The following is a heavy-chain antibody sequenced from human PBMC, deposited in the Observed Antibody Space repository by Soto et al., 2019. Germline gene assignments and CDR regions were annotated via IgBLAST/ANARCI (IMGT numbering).Heavy chain of an antibody. CDR1: GFIFTNYP. V-gene: IGHV3-23*01. D-gene: IGHD2-15*01. Sequence: PGGSLRLSCAASGFIFTNYPMSWFRQAPGKGLEWVSGISGSNGNTYYADSVKGRFTISRDNSKNTLFLQMNSLRAEDTALYYCAKDKSCSDGVCYLDSWGQGTLVTVSS. CDR3: AKDKSCSDGVCYLDS. J-gene: IGHJ4*01. CDR2: ISGSNGNT.